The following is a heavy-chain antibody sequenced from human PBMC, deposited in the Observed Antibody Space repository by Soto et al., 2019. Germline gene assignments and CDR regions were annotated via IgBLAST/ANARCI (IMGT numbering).Heavy chain of an antibody. V-gene: IGHV1-69*02. Sequence: SVKVSCKASGGTFSSYTISWVRQAPGQGLEWMGRIIPILGIANYAQKFQGRVTITADKSTSTAYMELSSLRSEDTAVYYCARSGITGTTRYYMDVWGKGTTVTVSS. CDR1: GGTFSSYT. CDR2: IIPILGIA. D-gene: IGHD1-7*01. CDR3: ARSGITGTTRYYMDV. J-gene: IGHJ6*03.